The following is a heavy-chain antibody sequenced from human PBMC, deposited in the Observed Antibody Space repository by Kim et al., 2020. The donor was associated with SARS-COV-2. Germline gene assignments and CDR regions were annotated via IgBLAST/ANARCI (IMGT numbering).Heavy chain of an antibody. V-gene: IGHV1-46*01. CDR3: AREAALISVPGKNFDY. Sequence: ASVKVSCKASGFTLTNYFMHWVRQAPGQGLEWMGTINPTGVFSLFTQKYQGRVTISKDSSTSTVYMEVSSLRSEDTAVYYCAREAALISVPGKNFDYWGQGTLVTVSS. CDR2: INPTGVFS. CDR1: GFTLTNYF. D-gene: IGHD6-19*01. J-gene: IGHJ4*02.